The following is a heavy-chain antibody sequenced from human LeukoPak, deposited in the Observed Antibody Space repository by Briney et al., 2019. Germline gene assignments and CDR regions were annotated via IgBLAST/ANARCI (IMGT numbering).Heavy chain of an antibody. CDR2: IYYSGST. CDR1: GGSISSNSYY. Sequence: PSETLSLTCAVSGGSISSNSYYWGSIRQPPGKGLEWIGSIYYSGSTYYNPSLKSRVTISVDTSKNQFSLKLSSVTAADTAVYYCARTRYYYNSRSYGAPYYFDYWGQGTLVTVSS. D-gene: IGHD3-10*01. J-gene: IGHJ4*02. V-gene: IGHV4-39*01. CDR3: ARTRYYYNSRSYGAPYYFDY.